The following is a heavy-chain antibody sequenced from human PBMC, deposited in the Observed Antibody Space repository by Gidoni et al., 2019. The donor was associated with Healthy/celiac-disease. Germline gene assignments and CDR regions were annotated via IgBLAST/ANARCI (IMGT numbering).Heavy chain of an antibody. CDR3: ARDIYCSSTSCAQYYYYMDV. CDR1: GGSISSGSYY. V-gene: IGHV4-61*02. J-gene: IGHJ6*03. D-gene: IGHD2-2*01. CDR2: IYTSGST. Sequence: QVQLQESGPGLVKPSQTLSLTCTVSGGSISSGSYYWSWIRKPAGKGLEWIGRIYTSGSTNYNPSLKSRVTISVDTSKNQFSLKLSSVTAADTAVYYCARDIYCSSTSCAQYYYYMDVWGKGTTVTVSS.